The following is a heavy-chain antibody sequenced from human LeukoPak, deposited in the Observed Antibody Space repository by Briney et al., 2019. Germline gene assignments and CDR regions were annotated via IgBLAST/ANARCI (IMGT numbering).Heavy chain of an antibody. J-gene: IGHJ4*02. V-gene: IGHV3-7*01. D-gene: IGHD1-26*01. CDR3: ARGTAHSGSYSRPKRANECDY. Sequence: PGGSLRLSCAASGFTFSSHWMSWVRQAPGKGLEWVANIKQDGSQKYYVDSVKGRFTISRDNADNSLYLQMHSLRAEDTAVYYCARGTAHSGSYSRPKRANECDYWGQGTLVTVSS. CDR1: GFTFSSHW. CDR2: IKQDGSQK.